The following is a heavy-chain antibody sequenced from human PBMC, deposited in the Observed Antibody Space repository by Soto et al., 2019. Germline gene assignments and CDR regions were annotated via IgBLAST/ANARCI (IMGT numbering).Heavy chain of an antibody. CDR2: ISGSGGST. CDR1: GFTFSSYA. CDR3: AKDRGPIVVVQNDAFDI. D-gene: IGHD2-2*01. V-gene: IGHV3-23*01. J-gene: IGHJ3*02. Sequence: PGGSLRLSCAASGFTFSSYAMSWVRQAPGKXLEWVSAISGSGGSTYYADSVKGRFTISRDNSKNTLYLQMNSLGAEDTAVYYCAKDRGPIVVVQNDAFDIWGQGTMVTVSS.